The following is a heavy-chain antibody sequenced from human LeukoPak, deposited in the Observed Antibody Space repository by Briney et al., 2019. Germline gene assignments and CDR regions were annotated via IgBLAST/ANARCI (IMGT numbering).Heavy chain of an antibody. J-gene: IGHJ3*01. CDR2: INPNSGGT. CDR1: GYTFAGYY. Sequence: GASVKVSCKASGYTFAGYYMHWVRQAPGQGLEWMGWINPNSGGTNYAQKFQGRVTMTRDTSISTAYMELSSLRSDDTAVYYCAREAFTTVTTATDASDFWGQGTMVTVSS. D-gene: IGHD4-17*01. V-gene: IGHV1-2*02. CDR3: AREAFTTVTTATDASDF.